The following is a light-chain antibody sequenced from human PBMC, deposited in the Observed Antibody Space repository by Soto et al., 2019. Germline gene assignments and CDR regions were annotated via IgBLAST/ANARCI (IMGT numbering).Light chain of an antibody. V-gene: IGKV1-39*01. CDR1: QSIGKH. Sequence: DIQMTQSPSSLSASVGDRVTITCRASQSIGKHLNWYQQKPGKAPKLLIYAASTLQSGVPSRFSGSGSGTDFTLTISCLQSEDFATYYCQQYYSYPRTFGQGTKVDIK. CDR3: QQYYSYPRT. J-gene: IGKJ1*01. CDR2: AAS.